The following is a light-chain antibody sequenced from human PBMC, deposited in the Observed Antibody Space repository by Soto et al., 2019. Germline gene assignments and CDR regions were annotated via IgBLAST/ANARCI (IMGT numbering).Light chain of an antibody. CDR3: SSYTSSNTEV. V-gene: IGLV2-14*01. CDR1: SSDVGGYNY. Sequence: LTQPASVSGSPGQSITISCTGTSSDVGGYNYVSWYQQHPGKAPKLMIYDVSDRPSGVSNRFSGSKSGNTASLTISGLQAEDEADYYCSSYTSSNTEVFGPGTKVTVL. CDR2: DVS. J-gene: IGLJ1*01.